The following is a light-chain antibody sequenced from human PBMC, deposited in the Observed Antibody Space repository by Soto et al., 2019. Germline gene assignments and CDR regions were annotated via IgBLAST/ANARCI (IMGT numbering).Light chain of an antibody. CDR3: AAWDGSLSGVV. CDR2: SND. J-gene: IGLJ2*01. V-gene: IGLV1-44*01. Sequence: QSVLTQPPSASGTPGQRVTISCSGSSSNIGSNTVNWYQQLPGTAPKLLIYSNDQRPSGVPDRFSGSKSGTSASLAISGLQSDDEADYYCAAWDGSLSGVVFGGGTKLTVL. CDR1: SSNIGSNT.